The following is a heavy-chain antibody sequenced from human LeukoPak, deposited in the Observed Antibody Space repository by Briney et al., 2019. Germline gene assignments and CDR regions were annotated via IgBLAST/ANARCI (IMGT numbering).Heavy chain of an antibody. J-gene: IGHJ4*02. D-gene: IGHD3-10*01. CDR3: ARAPLYYGSGSYNDKKFDY. Sequence: GASVKVSCKASGGTFSSYAISWVRQAPGQGLELMGRIIPILGIANYAQKFQGRVTITADKSTSTAYMELSSLRSEDTAVYYCARAPLYYGSGSYNDKKFDYWGQGTLVTVSS. CDR1: GGTFSSYA. V-gene: IGHV1-69*04. CDR2: IIPILGIA.